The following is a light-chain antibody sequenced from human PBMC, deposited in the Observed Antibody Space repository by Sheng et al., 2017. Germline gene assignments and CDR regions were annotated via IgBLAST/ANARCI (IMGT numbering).Light chain of an antibody. CDR1: QNIASY. V-gene: IGKV1-39*01. CDR2: GAS. J-gene: IGKJ1*01. Sequence: DIQMTQSPSSLSASVGDRVTITCRASQNIASYLNWYQQKAGKAPKFLISGASSLQSGVTSRFSASGSGTHFTLTISSLQPEDFATYYCQQSYSMWTFGQGTKVEI. CDR3: QQSYSMWT.